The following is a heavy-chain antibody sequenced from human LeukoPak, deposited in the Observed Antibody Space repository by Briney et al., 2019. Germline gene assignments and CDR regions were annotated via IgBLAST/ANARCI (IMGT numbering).Heavy chain of an antibody. Sequence: GASVKVSCKASGYTFSTYVMSWVRQAPGQGLEWMGWINTNTGNPTYAQGFTGRFVFSLDTSVSTAYLQISSLKAEDTAVYYCAREVVVPLSYSSGWSDYWGQGTLVTVSS. CDR2: INTNTGNP. D-gene: IGHD6-19*01. CDR3: AREVVVPLSYSSGWSDY. V-gene: IGHV7-4-1*02. CDR1: GYTFSTYV. J-gene: IGHJ4*02.